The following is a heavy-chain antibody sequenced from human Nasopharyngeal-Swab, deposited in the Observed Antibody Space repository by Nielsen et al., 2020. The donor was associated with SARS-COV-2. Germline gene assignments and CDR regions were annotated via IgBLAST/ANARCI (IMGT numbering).Heavy chain of an antibody. V-gene: IGHV3-21*01. J-gene: IGHJ6*02. D-gene: IGHD3-3*01. CDR2: ISSSSSYI. Sequence: GESLKISCAASGFTFNNYNFNWVRQAPGKGLEWVSSISSSSSYIYYADSVEGRFTISRDNAKNSLYLQMNSPRAEDTAVYYCARDGLDYDFWSAYFMDVWGQGTTVTVSS. CDR3: ARDGLDYDFWSAYFMDV. CDR1: GFTFNNYN.